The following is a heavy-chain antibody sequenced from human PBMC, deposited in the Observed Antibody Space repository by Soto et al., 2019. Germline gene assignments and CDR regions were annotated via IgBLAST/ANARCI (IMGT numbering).Heavy chain of an antibody. V-gene: IGHV4-38-2*02. Sequence: SETLSLTCTVSGYSISSGSYWVWIRQPPGKGPEWIASIYHGGTTFYNPSLKSRITISVDTSNNQFSLKLTSVTAADTAVYYCARGHVMVGAGSTFEYWGPGTLVTV. CDR3: ARGHVMVGAGSTFEY. CDR2: IYHGGTT. CDR1: GYSISSGSY. D-gene: IGHD3-10*01. J-gene: IGHJ4*01.